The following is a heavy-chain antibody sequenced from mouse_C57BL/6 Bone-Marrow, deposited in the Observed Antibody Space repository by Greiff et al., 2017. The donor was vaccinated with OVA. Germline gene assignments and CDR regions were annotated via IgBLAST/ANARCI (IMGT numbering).Heavy chain of an antibody. D-gene: IGHD1-1*01. V-gene: IGHV1-81*01. CDR3: ARSGIYYYGSSSYWYFDV. Sequence: QVQLQQSGAELARPGASVKLSCKASGYTFTSYGISWVKQRTGQGLEWIGEIYPRSGNTYYNEKFKGKATLTADKSSSTAYMALRSLTSEDSAVYFCARSGIYYYGSSSYWYFDVWGTGTTVTVSS. CDR1: GYTFTSYG. CDR2: IYPRSGNT. J-gene: IGHJ1*03.